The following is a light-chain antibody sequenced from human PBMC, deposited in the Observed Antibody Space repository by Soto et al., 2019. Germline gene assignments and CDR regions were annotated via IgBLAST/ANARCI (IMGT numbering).Light chain of an antibody. CDR1: QSISTY. J-gene: IGKJ1*01. V-gene: IGKV1-39*01. CDR3: QPRYSSRWT. CDR2: AAS. Sequence: DIQMTQSPSSLCTSVGDRVTITCRASQSISTYLNWYQQKPGKDPKIRIYAASSLPGGVPSRFSGSGSGTDFTLTLTSLQTEDCATYDGQPRYSSRWTAGQSPKGDNK.